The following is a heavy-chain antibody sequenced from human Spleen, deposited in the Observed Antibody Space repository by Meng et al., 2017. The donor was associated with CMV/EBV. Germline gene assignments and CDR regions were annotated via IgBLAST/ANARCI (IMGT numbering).Heavy chain of an antibody. D-gene: IGHD6-13*01. CDR3: ARDGAAGTVDY. CDR2: TYYRSQWFN. V-gene: IGHV6-1*01. Sequence: SQTLSLTCVISGDRVSSNSAGCNWIRQSPSRGLEWLGRTYYRSQWFNDYAVSVKSRITINPDTSKNQFSLQLNSVTPDDTAVYYCARDGAAGTVDYWGQGTLVTVSS. CDR1: GDRVSSNSAG. J-gene: IGHJ4*02.